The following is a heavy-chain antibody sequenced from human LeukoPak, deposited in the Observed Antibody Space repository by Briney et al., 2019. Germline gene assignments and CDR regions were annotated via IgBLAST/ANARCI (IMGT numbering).Heavy chain of an antibody. CDR2: ISYSGST. V-gene: IGHV4-59*12. CDR1: DGAITGYY. D-gene: IGHD6-13*01. Sequence: KPSETLSLTCTVSDGAITGYYWGWIRQPPGKGLEWIGHISYSGSTNYNPSPKSRVTISVDTSKNHFSLKLNSVTAADTAVYYCARGYSTSWTYYFDYWGQGALVTVSS. CDR3: ARGYSTSWTYYFDY. J-gene: IGHJ4*02.